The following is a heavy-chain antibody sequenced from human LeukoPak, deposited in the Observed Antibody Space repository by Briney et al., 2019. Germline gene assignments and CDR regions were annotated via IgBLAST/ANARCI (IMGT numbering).Heavy chain of an antibody. CDR1: GFTFSSYW. Sequence: PGGSVRLSCAASGFTFSSYWMHWVGQAPGKGLVWVSRINTDGSSTKYADSVKGRFTISRDNAKNTLYLQMNSLRAEDTAVYYCARHAAYCGGDCYSFDYWGQGNLFTVSS. V-gene: IGHV3-74*03. J-gene: IGHJ4*02. CDR2: INTDGSST. D-gene: IGHD2-21*02. CDR3: ARHAAYCGGDCYSFDY.